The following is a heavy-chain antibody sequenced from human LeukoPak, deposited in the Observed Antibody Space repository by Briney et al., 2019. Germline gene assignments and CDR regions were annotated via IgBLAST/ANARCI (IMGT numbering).Heavy chain of an antibody. V-gene: IGHV4-39*07. Sequence: SETLSLTCTVSGGSISSSSYYWGWIRQPPGKGLEWIGSIYYSGSTYYNPSLKSRVTISVDTSKNQFSLKLRSVTAADTAVYYCARVVQSTDSSGFYLPEYFQHWGRGTLVTVSS. CDR1: GGSISSSSYY. J-gene: IGHJ1*01. D-gene: IGHD3-22*01. CDR3: ARVVQSTDSSGFYLPEYFQH. CDR2: IYYSGST.